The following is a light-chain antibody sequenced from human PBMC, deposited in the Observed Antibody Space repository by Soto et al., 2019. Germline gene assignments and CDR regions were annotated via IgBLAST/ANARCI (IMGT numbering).Light chain of an antibody. CDR1: QGISNY. J-gene: IGKJ4*01. CDR2: DAS. CDR3: QQYENLVH. Sequence: DIQMTQFPSSLSASVGDRVTLTCQASQGISNYLNWYQQKPGKAPKLLIYDASTLETGVPSRFSGSGYGTEFTFTISGLQPEDVATYYCQQYENLVHFGGGTKVDIK. V-gene: IGKV1-33*01.